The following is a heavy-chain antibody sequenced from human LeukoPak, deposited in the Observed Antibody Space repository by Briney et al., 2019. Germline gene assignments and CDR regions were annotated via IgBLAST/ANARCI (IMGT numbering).Heavy chain of an antibody. D-gene: IGHD3-10*01. Sequence: SETLSLTCTVSGGSISSYYWSWIRQPAGKGLEWIGRIYTSGSTNYNPSLKSRVTMSVDTSKNQFSLKLSSVTAADTAVYYCARVRSDGSGSSYTYWFDPWGQGTLVTVSS. J-gene: IGHJ5*02. V-gene: IGHV4-4*07. CDR1: GGSISSYY. CDR3: ARVRSDGSGSSYTYWFDP. CDR2: IYTSGST.